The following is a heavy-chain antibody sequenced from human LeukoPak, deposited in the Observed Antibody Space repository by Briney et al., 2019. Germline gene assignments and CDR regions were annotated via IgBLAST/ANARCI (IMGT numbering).Heavy chain of an antibody. CDR1: GYTFTVYY. D-gene: IGHD3-10*01. V-gene: IGHV1-2*06. CDR3: ARKKENASGSYDY. J-gene: IGHJ4*02. CDR2: INPNSGGT. Sequence: ASVKVSCKASGYTFTVYYMHWVRPAPGQGLEWMGRINPNSGGTNYAQNFQGRVTMTRDTSTSTAYMELSRLSPDDTAVYYCARKKENASGSYDYWGQGTLVTVSS.